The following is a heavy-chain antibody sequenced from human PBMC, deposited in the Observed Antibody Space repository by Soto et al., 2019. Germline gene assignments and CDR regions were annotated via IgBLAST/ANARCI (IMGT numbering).Heavy chain of an antibody. CDR1: GGSFSVYY. CDR2: INHSGST. Sequence: PSETLSLTCAVYGGSFSVYYWSWIRHPPGKGLEWIGEINHSGSTNYNPSLKSRVTISVDTSKNQFSLKLSSVTAADTAVYYCARGQGRSVRRFDYWGQGTLVTVSS. V-gene: IGHV4-34*01. J-gene: IGHJ4*02. CDR3: ARGQGRSVRRFDY. D-gene: IGHD3-10*01.